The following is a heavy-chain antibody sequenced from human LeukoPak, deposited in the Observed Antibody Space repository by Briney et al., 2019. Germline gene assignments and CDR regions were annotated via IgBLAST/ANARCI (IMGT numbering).Heavy chain of an antibody. CDR3: AKEHLLSVSPI. CDR2: ISGSGGSI. D-gene: IGHD3-16*02. Sequence: PGGSLRLSCAASGFTVSSNYMSWVRQAPGKGLEWVSGISGSGGSIDYADSVKGRFTISRDNSKNTLYLQMNSLRAEDTAVYYCAKEHLLSVSPIWGQGTMVTVSS. CDR1: GFTVSSNY. J-gene: IGHJ3*02. V-gene: IGHV3-23*01.